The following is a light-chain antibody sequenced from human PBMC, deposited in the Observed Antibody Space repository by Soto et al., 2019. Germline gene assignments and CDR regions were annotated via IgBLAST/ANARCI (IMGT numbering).Light chain of an antibody. J-gene: IGKJ1*01. Sequence: DLQMTQSHSSMSDSVGYRAAIACRANQSISSYLNWYQQKPGKAPKLLIYAASSLQSGVPSRFSGSGSGTEFTLTISSLRPEDFATYYCQQSYSTPRTFGQGTKVDIK. V-gene: IGKV1-39*01. CDR1: QSISSY. CDR3: QQSYSTPRT. CDR2: AAS.